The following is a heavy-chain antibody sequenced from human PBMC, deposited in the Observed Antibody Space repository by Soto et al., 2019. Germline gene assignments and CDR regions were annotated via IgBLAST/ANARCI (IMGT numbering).Heavy chain of an antibody. J-gene: IGHJ4*02. CDR2: IYWDDDK. CDR1: GFSLSSTSVA. V-gene: IGHV2-5*02. CDR3: AHSVVAGLGYYFDY. D-gene: IGHD6-19*01. Sequence: QITLKESGPTLVKPTQTLTLTCTFSGFSLSSTSVAVGWIRQPPGKALEWLALIYWDDDKRYSPFLKSRLTITKDTSKNQVVLTMTNMDPVDTATDYCAHSVVAGLGYYFDYWGQGTLVTVSS.